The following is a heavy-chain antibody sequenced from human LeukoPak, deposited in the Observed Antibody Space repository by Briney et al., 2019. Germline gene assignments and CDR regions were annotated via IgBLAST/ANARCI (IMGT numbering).Heavy chain of an antibody. CDR2: ISAYNGNT. Sequence: ASVKVSCTASGYTFTSYGISWVRQAPGQGLEWMGWISAYNGNTNYAQKLQGRVTMTTDTSTSTAYMELRSLRSDDTAVYYCARDYDSSGYYYPTFDYWGQGTLVTVSS. J-gene: IGHJ4*02. CDR1: GYTFTSYG. CDR3: ARDYDSSGYYYPTFDY. V-gene: IGHV1-18*01. D-gene: IGHD3-22*01.